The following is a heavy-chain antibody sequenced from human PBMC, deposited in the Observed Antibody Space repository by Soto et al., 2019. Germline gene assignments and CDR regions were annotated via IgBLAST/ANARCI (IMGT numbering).Heavy chain of an antibody. Sequence: GGSLRLSGAASGFTFNAYSLSWLRQAPGKGLEWVSAISTTGGSTYYADSVKGRFTISRDNSQNTLSLQMNSLRAEDTAVYYFSSTDAATSKIHSRAQH. CDR2: ISTTGGST. V-gene: IGHV3-23*01. CDR1: GFTFNAYS. D-gene: IGHD2-8*01. J-gene: IGHJ1*01. CDR3: SSTDAATSKIHSRAQH.